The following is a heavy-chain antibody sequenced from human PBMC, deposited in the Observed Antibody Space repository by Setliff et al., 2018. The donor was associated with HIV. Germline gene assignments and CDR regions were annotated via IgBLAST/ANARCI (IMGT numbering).Heavy chain of an antibody. V-gene: IGHV1-69*13. CDR3: ARDGGYSGHQWFGDAFDI. D-gene: IGHD5-12*01. Sequence: SVKVSCQASGAIFSRYGISWVRQAPGQGLEWMGGIIPIYGTANSAQKFQGRVTITADESTSTAYMELSTLRSEDTAVYFCARDGGYSGHQWFGDAFDIWGQGTMVTVSS. CDR1: GAIFSRYG. J-gene: IGHJ3*02. CDR2: IIPIYGTA.